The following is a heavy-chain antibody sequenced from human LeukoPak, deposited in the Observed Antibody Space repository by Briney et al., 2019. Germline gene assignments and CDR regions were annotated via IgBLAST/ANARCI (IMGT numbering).Heavy chain of an antibody. D-gene: IGHD3-10*01. CDR2: ISSSSSYI. Sequence: GGSLRLSCAASGFTFSSYSMNWVRQAPGKGLEWVSSISSSSSYIYYADSVKGRFTISRDNAKNSLYLQMNSLRAEDTAVYYCARDTALFGGAFDIWGQGTMVTVSS. CDR1: GFTFSSYS. V-gene: IGHV3-21*01. J-gene: IGHJ3*02. CDR3: ARDTALFGGAFDI.